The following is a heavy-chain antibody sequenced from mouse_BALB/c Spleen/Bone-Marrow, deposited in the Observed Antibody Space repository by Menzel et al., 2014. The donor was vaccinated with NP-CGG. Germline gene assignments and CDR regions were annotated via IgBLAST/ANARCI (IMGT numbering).Heavy chain of an antibody. V-gene: IGHV1S81*02. J-gene: IGHJ2*01. CDR3: TRIYGNTDY. CDR1: GYTFTSYW. D-gene: IGHD2-1*01. Sequence: QVQLQQSGAELVKPGASVKLSCKAFGYTFTSYWMHWVKQRPGQGLEWIGEIIPSNGRNNYSEEFKTKATLTVDKSSSTANMQPSSLTSDDCAVYYWTRIYGNTDYWGQGTTLTVSS. CDR2: IIPSNGRN.